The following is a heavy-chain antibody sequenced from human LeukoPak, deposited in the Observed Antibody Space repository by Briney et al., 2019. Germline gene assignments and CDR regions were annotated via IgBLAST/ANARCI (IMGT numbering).Heavy chain of an antibody. V-gene: IGHV4-59*02. CDR1: GDPVWSYY. D-gene: IGHD5-24*01. J-gene: IGHJ4*02. CDR3: ARGAYADRTGYNLDS. CDR2: VFFGGQT. Sequence: SKTLSLTCSVSGDPVWSYYWTWVRQPPEKGLGWIGYVFFGGQTNYNPSVKSRVTISLDTSRSQFSLNLTSVTAADSAVYYCARGAYADRTGYNLDSWGQGTLVFVSS.